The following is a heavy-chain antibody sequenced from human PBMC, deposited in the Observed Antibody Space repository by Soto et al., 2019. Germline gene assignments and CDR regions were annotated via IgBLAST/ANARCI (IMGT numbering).Heavy chain of an antibody. D-gene: IGHD6-13*01. J-gene: IGHJ6*02. CDR1: GYSFTSYW. Sequence: GESLKISCKGSGYSFTSYWISWVRQMPGKGLEWMGRIDPSDSYTNYSPSFQGHVTISADKSISTAYLQWSSLKASDTAMYYCARYGSSWYGNRGYYYYGMDVWGQGTTVTVSS. CDR3: ARYGSSWYGNRGYYYYGMDV. CDR2: IDPSDSYT. V-gene: IGHV5-10-1*01.